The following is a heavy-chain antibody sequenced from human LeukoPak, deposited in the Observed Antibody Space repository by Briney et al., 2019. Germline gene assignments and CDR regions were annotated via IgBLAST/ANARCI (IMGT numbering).Heavy chain of an antibody. D-gene: IGHD2-21*01. CDR2: FYASGTT. Sequence: SETLSLTCNVFGVSISNYFWSWLRQPAGKGLEWIGRFYASGTTYYNPSLRSRVTLSMDTSKNHFSLKLTSGTAADTAVYYCARTHCGGGSCDTFDPWGQGTLVTVSS. V-gene: IGHV4-4*07. CDR1: GVSISNYF. CDR3: ARTHCGGGSCDTFDP. J-gene: IGHJ5*02.